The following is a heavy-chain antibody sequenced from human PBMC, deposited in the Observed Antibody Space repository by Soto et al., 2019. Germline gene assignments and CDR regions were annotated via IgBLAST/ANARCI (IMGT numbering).Heavy chain of an antibody. V-gene: IGHV4-59*08. J-gene: IGHJ4*02. Sequence: SETLSLTCTVSGGSISSYYWSWIRQPPGKGLEWIGYTYYSGSTNYNPSLKSRVTISVDTSKNQFSLKLSSVTAADTAVYYCASYDFWSGYTNWGQGTLVTVSS. CDR1: GGSISSYY. CDR2: TYYSGST. CDR3: ASYDFWSGYTN. D-gene: IGHD3-3*01.